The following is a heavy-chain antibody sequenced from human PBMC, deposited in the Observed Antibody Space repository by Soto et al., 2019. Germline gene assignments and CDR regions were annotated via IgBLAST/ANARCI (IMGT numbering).Heavy chain of an antibody. D-gene: IGHD2-15*01. J-gene: IGHJ4*02. CDR2: MNPNSGNT. V-gene: IGHV1-8*01. CDR3: ARQKVDASDC. CDR1: GYTFTSYD. Sequence: QVQLVQSGAEVKKPGASVKVSCKASGYTFTSYDINWVRQATGQGLEWMGWMNPNSGNTGYAQKFQGRVTMTRNTSISTGYVELRSLRSEETAVYFCARQKVDASDCWGQGTLVTISS.